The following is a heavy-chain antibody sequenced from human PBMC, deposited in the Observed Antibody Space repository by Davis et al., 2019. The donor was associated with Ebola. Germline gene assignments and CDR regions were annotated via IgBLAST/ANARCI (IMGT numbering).Heavy chain of an antibody. CDR2: INPKTGDT. Sequence: ASVKVSCKASGYTFSDYDVNWVRQATGQGLEWVGWINPKTGDTRYVQKFQGRVTMTSDASISTAYMDLTNRRSDETAMYYCAREAASGWNSGWYDYWGPGTLVTVSS. V-gene: IGHV1-2*02. D-gene: IGHD6-19*01. J-gene: IGHJ4*02. CDR1: GYTFSDYD. CDR3: AREAASGWNSGWYDY.